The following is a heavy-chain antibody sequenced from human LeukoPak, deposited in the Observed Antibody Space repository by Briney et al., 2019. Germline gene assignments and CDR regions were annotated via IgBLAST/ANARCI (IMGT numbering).Heavy chain of an antibody. J-gene: IGHJ4*02. CDR1: GFTFSSYG. D-gene: IGHD5-18*01. Sequence: SGGSLRLSCAASGFTFSSYGMNWVRQAPGKGLEWVSSISTSGSTIYYADSVKGRFTISRDNARNSLYLQVDSLRAEDTAVFYCARDGPGYSFDYWGQGTLVTVSS. CDR2: ISTSGSTI. V-gene: IGHV3-48*03. CDR3: ARDGPGYSFDY.